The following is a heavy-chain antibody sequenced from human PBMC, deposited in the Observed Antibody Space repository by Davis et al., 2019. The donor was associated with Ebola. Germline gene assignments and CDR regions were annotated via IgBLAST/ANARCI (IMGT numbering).Heavy chain of an antibody. CDR3: ARAFGDYVGYYYYGMDV. D-gene: IGHD4-17*01. CDR2: ISSSSSYI. Sequence: PGGSLRLSCAASGFTFSSYSMNWVRQAPGKGLEWVSSISSSSSYIYYADSVKGRFTISRDNAKNSLYLQMNSLRAEDTAVYYCARAFGDYVGYYYYGMDVWGQGTTVTVSS. CDR1: GFTFSSYS. V-gene: IGHV3-21*01. J-gene: IGHJ6*02.